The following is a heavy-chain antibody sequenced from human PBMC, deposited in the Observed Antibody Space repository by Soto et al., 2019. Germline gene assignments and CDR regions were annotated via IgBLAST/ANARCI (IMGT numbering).Heavy chain of an antibody. D-gene: IGHD5-12*01. J-gene: IGHJ5*02. CDR1: GYTFTAYY. CDR3: ARGGGRGYNELDP. CDR2: INPNSGGT. Sequence: QVQLVQSGAEVKKPGASVKVSCKASGYTFTAYYMHWVRQAPGQGLEWMGWINPNSGGTYHAQNFQGSVTMTRDTSTTKAYMELASLRSDDTAVYYCARGGGRGYNELDPWGHGTLVIVSS. V-gene: IGHV1-2*02.